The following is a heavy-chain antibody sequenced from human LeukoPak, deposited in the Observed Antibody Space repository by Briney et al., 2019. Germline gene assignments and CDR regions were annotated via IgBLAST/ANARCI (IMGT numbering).Heavy chain of an antibody. CDR1: GFTFSSYA. D-gene: IGHD5-24*01. CDR2: ISYDGSNK. V-gene: IGHV3-30-3*01. Sequence: GRSLRLSCAASGFTFSSYAMHWVRQAPGKGLEWVAVISYDGSNKYYADSVKGRFTISRDNSKNTLYLQMNSLRAEDTAVYYCARDGRDGYYIDYWGQGTLVTVSS. J-gene: IGHJ4*02. CDR3: ARDGRDGYYIDY.